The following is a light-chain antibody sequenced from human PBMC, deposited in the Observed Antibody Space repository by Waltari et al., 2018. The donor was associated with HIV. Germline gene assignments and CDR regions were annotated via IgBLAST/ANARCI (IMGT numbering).Light chain of an antibody. CDR1: QSVRSNY. Sequence: EIVLTQSPATLSLSPGERATLSCGASQSVRSNYLAWYQQKPGLAPRFLIYDASSRATGIPDRFSGSGSGTDFTLTISRLEPEDCAVYYCQQYGSSPITFGQGTRLEIK. CDR2: DAS. J-gene: IGKJ5*01. V-gene: IGKV3D-20*01. CDR3: QQYGSSPIT.